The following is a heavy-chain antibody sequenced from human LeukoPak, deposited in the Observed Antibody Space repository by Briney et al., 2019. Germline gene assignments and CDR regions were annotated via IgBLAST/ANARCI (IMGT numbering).Heavy chain of an antibody. Sequence: PSETLSLTCAVYGGSFSGYYWSWIRQPPGKGLEWIGEINHSGSTNYNPSLKSRVTTSVDTSKNQFSLKLSSVTAADTAVYYCARDIPETNWFDPWGQGTLVTVSS. CDR2: INHSGST. CDR3: ARDIPETNWFDP. D-gene: IGHD2-21*01. CDR1: GGSFSGYY. V-gene: IGHV4-34*01. J-gene: IGHJ5*02.